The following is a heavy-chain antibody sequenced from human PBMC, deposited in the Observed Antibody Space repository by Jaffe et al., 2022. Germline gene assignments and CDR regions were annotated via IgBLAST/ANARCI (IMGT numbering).Heavy chain of an antibody. J-gene: IGHJ4*02. Sequence: QVQLVQSGAEVKKPGASVKVSCKASGYTFTSYAMHWVRQAPGQRLEWMGWINAGNGNTKYSQKFQGRVTITRDTSASTAYMELSSLRSEDTAVYYCASEGVFTMVQGVIIPFDYWGQGTLVTVSS. D-gene: IGHD3-10*01. CDR2: INAGNGNT. CDR3: ASEGVFTMVQGVIIPFDY. CDR1: GYTFTSYA. V-gene: IGHV1-3*01.